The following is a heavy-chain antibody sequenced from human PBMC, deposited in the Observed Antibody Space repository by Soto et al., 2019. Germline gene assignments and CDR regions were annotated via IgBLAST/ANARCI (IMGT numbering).Heavy chain of an antibody. V-gene: IGHV4-31*01. J-gene: IGHJ4*02. Sequence: TSETLSLTCTVSGGSINSGGYYWSWIRQHPGKGLEWIGYIYYSGSTYYNPSLKSQVTISIDTSKNQFSLKLSSVTAADTAVYYCARAQTIFGIITVFDYWGQGTLVPVSS. CDR1: GGSINSGGYY. D-gene: IGHD3-3*01. CDR3: ARAQTIFGIITVFDY. CDR2: IYYSGST.